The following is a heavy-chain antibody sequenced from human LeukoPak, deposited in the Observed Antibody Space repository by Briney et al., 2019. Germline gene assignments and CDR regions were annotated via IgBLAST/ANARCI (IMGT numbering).Heavy chain of an antibody. J-gene: IGHJ4*02. CDR3: ARDPGSSSFDY. D-gene: IGHD6-13*01. CDR2: IDQDGSVR. CDR1: GFTFSSFW. Sequence: GGSLRLSCVASGFTFSSFWMGWVRQAPGKGLEFVANIDQDGSVRNYVDSVKGRFIISRDNAKNSLYLQMDSLRAEDTAVYFCARDPGSSSFDYWGLGTPVTVSS. V-gene: IGHV3-7*01.